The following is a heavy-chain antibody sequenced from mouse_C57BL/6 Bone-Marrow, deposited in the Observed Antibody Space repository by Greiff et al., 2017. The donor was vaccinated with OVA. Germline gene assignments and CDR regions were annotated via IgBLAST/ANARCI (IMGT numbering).Heavy chain of an antibody. Sequence: VQLQQSGAELVRPGASVTLSCKASGYTFTDYEMHWVKQTPVHGLEWIGAIDPETGGTAYNQKFKGKAILTADKSSSTAYMERRSLTSEDSAVYYGTRAGGYSNDRGFAYWGQGTLVTVSA. V-gene: IGHV1-15*01. J-gene: IGHJ3*01. CDR3: TRAGGYSNDRGFAY. CDR1: GYTFTDYE. D-gene: IGHD2-12*01. CDR2: IDPETGGT.